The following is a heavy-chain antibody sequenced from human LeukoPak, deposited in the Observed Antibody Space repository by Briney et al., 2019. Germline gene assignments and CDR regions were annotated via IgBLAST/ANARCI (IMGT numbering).Heavy chain of an antibody. J-gene: IGHJ4*02. CDR3: AKGIDSSGYYPFDY. D-gene: IGHD3-22*01. CDR1: GFTFNSYA. CDR2: VSGSGTYT. Sequence: GGSLRLSCVASGFTFNSYAMSWVRQAPGKGLEWVLAVSGSGTYTYYADSVKGRFSLSRDISKNTLYLQMNSLRAEDTAIYYCAKGIDSSGYYPFDYWGQGTLVTVSS. V-gene: IGHV3-23*01.